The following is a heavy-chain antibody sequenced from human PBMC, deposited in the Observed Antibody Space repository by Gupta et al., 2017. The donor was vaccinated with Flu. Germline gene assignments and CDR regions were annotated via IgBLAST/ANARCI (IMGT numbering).Heavy chain of an antibody. CDR3: ARALSATAGTIYYYMDV. J-gene: IGHJ6*03. V-gene: IGHV1-8*01. Sequence: DIHWVRQVTGQGLEWMGWMNPNTGGTGFEQKFQRRVHLTSNTSISTAYLEFNTLRCEDTAVYYCARALSATAGTIYYYMDVWGEGTAVNVSS. D-gene: IGHD5-18*01. CDR1: D. CDR2: MNPNTGGT.